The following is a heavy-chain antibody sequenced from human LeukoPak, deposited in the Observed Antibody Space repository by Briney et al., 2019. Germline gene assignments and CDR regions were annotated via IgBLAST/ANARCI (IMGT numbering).Heavy chain of an antibody. CDR1: GFTVSNNY. V-gene: IGHV3-53*01. J-gene: IGHJ4*02. CDR2: IYSGGST. D-gene: IGHD3-22*01. Sequence: GGSLRLSCAASGFTVSNNYMSWVRQAPGKGLEWVSAIYSGGSTYYADSVKGRFTISRDNAKNTLYLQMNSLRAEDTAVYYCARGLDRIYDSSLVWGQGTLVTVSS. CDR3: ARGLDRIYDSSLV.